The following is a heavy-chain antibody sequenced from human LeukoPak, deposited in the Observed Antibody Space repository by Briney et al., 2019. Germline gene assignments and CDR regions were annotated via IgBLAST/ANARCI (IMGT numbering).Heavy chain of an antibody. V-gene: IGHV5-51*01. D-gene: IGHD3-10*01. CDR2: IYPGDSDT. CDR3: ARLPSLVRGAYLDS. CDR1: GYNFTIFW. J-gene: IGHJ4*02. Sequence: GESLKISCRGSGYNFTIFWIAWVRQMPGKGLEWMGIIYPGDSDTRYSPSFQGQVTISADKSSSTAYLQWSSLKASDTAMYYCARLPSLVRGAYLDSWGQGTLVTVSS.